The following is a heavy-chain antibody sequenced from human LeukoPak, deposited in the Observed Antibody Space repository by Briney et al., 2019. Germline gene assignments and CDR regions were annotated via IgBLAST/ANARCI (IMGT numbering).Heavy chain of an antibody. Sequence: ASVKVSCKASGGTFSSYAISWVRQAPGQGLEWMGGIIPIFGTANYAQKFQGRVTITADKSTSTAYMELSSLRSEDTAVYYCARDPYYYDSSGYYSINNWFDPWGQGTLVTVSS. V-gene: IGHV1-69*06. CDR3: ARDPYYYDSSGYYSINNWFDP. CDR2: IIPIFGTA. CDR1: GGTFSSYA. D-gene: IGHD3-22*01. J-gene: IGHJ5*02.